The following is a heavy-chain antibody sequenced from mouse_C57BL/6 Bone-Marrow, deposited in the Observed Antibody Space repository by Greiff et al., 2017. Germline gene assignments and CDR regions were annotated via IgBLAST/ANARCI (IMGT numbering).Heavy chain of an antibody. Sequence: VQVVESGAELARPGASVKMSCKASGYTFTSYTMHWVKQRPGQGLEWIGYINPSSGYTKYNQKFKDKATLTADKSSSTAYMQLSSLTSEDSAVYYCARGPSFAYWGQGTLVTVSA. D-gene: IGHD3-3*01. CDR3: ARGPSFAY. J-gene: IGHJ3*01. V-gene: IGHV1-4*01. CDR2: INPSSGYT. CDR1: GYTFTSYT.